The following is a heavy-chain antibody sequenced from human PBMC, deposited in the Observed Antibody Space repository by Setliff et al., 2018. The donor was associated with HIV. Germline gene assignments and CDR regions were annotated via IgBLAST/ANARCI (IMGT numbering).Heavy chain of an antibody. CDR1: GGSVSSSSHY. Sequence: SETLSLTCSVSGGSVSSSSHYWGWIRQPPGKGREWIGSIYYSGSTYYNPSLKSRLTISVDTSKNTLYLQMNSLRTEDTAVYYCARGYCDTSGCLRGGDVSWGQGTLVTSPQ. CDR3: ARGYCDTSGCLRGGDVS. D-gene: IGHD3-22*01. J-gene: IGHJ5*02. CDR2: IYYSGST. V-gene: IGHV4-39*02.